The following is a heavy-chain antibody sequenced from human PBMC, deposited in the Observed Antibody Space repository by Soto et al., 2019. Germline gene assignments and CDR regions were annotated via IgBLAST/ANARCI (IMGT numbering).Heavy chain of an antibody. J-gene: IGHJ5*02. CDR1: GGSISSSSYY. D-gene: IGHD3-3*01. CDR3: ASYRSERITIFGVVRP. V-gene: IGHV4-39*01. CDR2: IYYSGST. Sequence: ASETLSLTCTVSGGSISSSSYYWGWIRQPPGKGLEWIGSIYYSGSTYYNPSLKSRVTISVDTSKNQFSLKLSSVTAADTAVYYCASYRSERITIFGVVRPWGQGTLVTVSS.